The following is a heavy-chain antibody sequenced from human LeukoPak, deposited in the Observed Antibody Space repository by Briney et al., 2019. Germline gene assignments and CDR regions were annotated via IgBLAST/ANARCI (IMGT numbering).Heavy chain of an antibody. CDR2: INPNSGCT. J-gene: IGHJ4*02. V-gene: IGHV1-2*02. CDR3: ARVIRDIVVVTAIHEYYFDY. D-gene: IGHD2-21*02. Sequence: ASVKVSCKASGYTFTCYYMHWVRQAPGQGLEWMGWINPNSGCTNYAQKFQGRVTMTRDTSISTAYMELSRLRSDDTAVYYCARVIRDIVVVTAIHEYYFDYWGQGTLVTVSS. CDR1: GYTFTCYY.